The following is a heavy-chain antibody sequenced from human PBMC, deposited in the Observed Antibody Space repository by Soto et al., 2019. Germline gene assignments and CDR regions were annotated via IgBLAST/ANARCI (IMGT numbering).Heavy chain of an antibody. J-gene: IGHJ4*02. CDR2: IYYSGST. CDR1: GGSVSSGSYY. CDR3: AREGYYDSSGYYYVL. Sequence: SETLSLTCTVSGGSVSSGSYYWSWIRQPPGKGLEWIGYIYYSGSTNYNPSLKSRVTISVDTSKNHFSLKLSSVTAADTAVYYCAREGYYDSSGYYYVLWGQGTLVTV. V-gene: IGHV4-61*03. D-gene: IGHD3-22*01.